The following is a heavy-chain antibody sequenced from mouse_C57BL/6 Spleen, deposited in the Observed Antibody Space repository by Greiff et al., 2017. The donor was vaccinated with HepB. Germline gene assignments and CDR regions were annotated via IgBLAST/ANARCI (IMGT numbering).Heavy chain of an antibody. CDR2: IDPSDSYT. Sequence: QVQLQQPGAELVMPGASVKLSCKASGYTFTSYWMHWVKQRPGQGLEWIGEIDPSDSYTNYNQKFKGKSTLTVDKSSSTAYMQLSSLTSEDSAVYYCARVVIYYYGSGYFDVWGTGTTVTVSS. V-gene: IGHV1-69*01. J-gene: IGHJ1*03. CDR3: ARVVIYYYGSGYFDV. D-gene: IGHD1-1*01. CDR1: GYTFTSYW.